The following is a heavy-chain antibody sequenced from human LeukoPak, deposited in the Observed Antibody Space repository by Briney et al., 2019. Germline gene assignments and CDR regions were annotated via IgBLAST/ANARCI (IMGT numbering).Heavy chain of an antibody. CDR1: GGSFSGYY. CDR2: INHSGSN. Sequence: PSETLSLTCAVYGGSFSGYYWSWIRQPPGKGLEWIGEINHSGSNNYNPSPKSRVTISVNTSKNQYALKLSSVTAADTAEYYWARGLVRGYSYGYGVKHAFDIWGQGTMVTVSS. CDR3: ARGLVRGYSYGYGVKHAFDI. D-gene: IGHD5-18*01. J-gene: IGHJ3*02. V-gene: IGHV4-34*01.